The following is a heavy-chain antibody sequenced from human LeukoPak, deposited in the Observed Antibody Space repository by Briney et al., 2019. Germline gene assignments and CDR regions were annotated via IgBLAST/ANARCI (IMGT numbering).Heavy chain of an antibody. V-gene: IGHV4-39*01. D-gene: IGHD6-19*01. J-gene: IGHJ4*02. CDR3: ARQVVAVAGTGYFDY. CDR2: IYYSGST. Sequence: PSETLSLTCTVSGGSIRGSSYYWGSIRQPPGKGLEWIGSIYYSGSTYYNASLKSRGTISVDTSKNQFSLKLNSVTAADTAVYFCARQVVAVAGTGYFDYWGQGTLVTVSS. CDR1: GGSIRGSSYY.